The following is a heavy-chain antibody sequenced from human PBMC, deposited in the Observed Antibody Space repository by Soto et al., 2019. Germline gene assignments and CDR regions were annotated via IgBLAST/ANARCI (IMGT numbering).Heavy chain of an antibody. J-gene: IGHJ6*02. CDR1: GDTFTKYA. CDR2: IIPIFGTP. D-gene: IGHD6-6*01. Sequence: QVQVVQSGAEVKNPGSSVKVSCKASGDTFTKYAFSWVRQAPGQGLEWLGGIIPIFGTPDYAQKYQGRVAIIADKSTSTVYMELSSLRAEDTAVYYCAVEVLGQLVTSGYYYYAMEVWGQGTTVTVSS. V-gene: IGHV1-69*06. CDR3: AVEVLGQLVTSGYYYYAMEV.